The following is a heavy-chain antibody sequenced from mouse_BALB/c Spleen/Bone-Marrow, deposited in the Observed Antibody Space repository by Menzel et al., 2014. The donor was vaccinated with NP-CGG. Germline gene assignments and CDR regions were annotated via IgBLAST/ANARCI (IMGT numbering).Heavy chain of an antibody. Sequence: DVMLVESGGVLVQPGGSLKLSCAASGFTFSSYTMSWVRQTPEKRLEWVTYISNGGVSTYYADAVKGRFTISRDNAKNTLYLQMSSLKSEDTAMYYCTRDGYDVGGAMDYWGQGTSVTVSS. CDR2: ISNGGVST. J-gene: IGHJ4*01. CDR3: TRDGYDVGGAMDY. V-gene: IGHV5-12-2*01. D-gene: IGHD2-2*01. CDR1: GFTFSSYT.